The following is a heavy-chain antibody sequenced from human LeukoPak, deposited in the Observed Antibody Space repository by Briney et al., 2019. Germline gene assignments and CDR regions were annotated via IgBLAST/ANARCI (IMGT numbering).Heavy chain of an antibody. V-gene: IGHV3-48*04. Sequence: GGSLRLSCAASGFTFSSYSMNWVRQAPGKGLEWVSYISSSSSTIYYADSVKGRFTISRDNAKNSLYLQMNSLRAEDTAVYYCARDDPRSWYSDAFDIWGQGTMVTVSS. CDR1: GFTFSSYS. D-gene: IGHD6-13*01. CDR3: ARDDPRSWYSDAFDI. CDR2: ISSSSSTI. J-gene: IGHJ3*02.